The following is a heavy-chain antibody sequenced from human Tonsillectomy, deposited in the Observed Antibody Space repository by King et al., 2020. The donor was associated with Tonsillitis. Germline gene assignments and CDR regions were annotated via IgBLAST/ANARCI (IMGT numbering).Heavy chain of an antibody. D-gene: IGHD3-16*01. CDR3: VSERQGGLFDY. CDR2: AT. CDR1: GYSFTDYF. Sequence: QLVQSGAEEKKPGASVKLSCKTSGYSFTDYFIHWVRQASGQGPEWMGRATHYSQNFQGRVTMTIDTSTTTVYMELSGLRPEDTAVYYCVSERQGGLFDYWGQGTLVAVSS. V-gene: IGHV1-2*06. J-gene: IGHJ4*02.